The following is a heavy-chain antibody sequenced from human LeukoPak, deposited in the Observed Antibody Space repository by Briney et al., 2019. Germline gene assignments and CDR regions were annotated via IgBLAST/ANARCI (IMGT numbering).Heavy chain of an antibody. D-gene: IGHD2/OR15-2a*01. J-gene: IGHJ3*02. CDR2: IYHSGST. CDR3: ARGKNKRDAFDI. Sequence: PSETRSLTCTVAGYSISSGYYWGWIRQPPGKGLEWIGSIYHSGSTYYNRSLKIRVTISVDTSKNQFSLKLSSVTAADTAVYYCARGKNKRDAFDIWGQGTMVTVSS. CDR1: GYSISSGYY. V-gene: IGHV4-38-2*02.